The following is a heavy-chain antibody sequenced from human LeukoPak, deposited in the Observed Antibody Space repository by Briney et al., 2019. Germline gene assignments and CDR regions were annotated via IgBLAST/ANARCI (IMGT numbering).Heavy chain of an antibody. CDR1: GDSISDYD. CDR3: ATRYSSNWYFDY. V-gene: IGHV4-4*07. J-gene: IGHJ4*02. Sequence: SETLSLTCTVSGDSISDYDWSWIRQPAGKGLEWIGHIHTGGSTNYNPSLKSRITMSVDTSKNQFSLRLSSVTAADTAVYYCATRYSSNWYFDYWGQGTLVTVSS. D-gene: IGHD6-13*01. CDR2: IHTGGST.